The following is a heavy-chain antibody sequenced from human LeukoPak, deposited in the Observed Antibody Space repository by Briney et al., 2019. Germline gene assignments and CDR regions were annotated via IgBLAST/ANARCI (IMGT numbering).Heavy chain of an antibody. CDR1: GGTFSSYT. Sequence: GSSVKVSCKASGGTFSSYTISWVRQAPRQGLEWMGRIIPILGIANYAQKFQGRVTITADKSTSTAYMELSSLRSEDTAVYYCAGGVADFAVVTDVYFDYWGQGTLVTVSS. CDR3: AGGVADFAVVTDVYFDY. V-gene: IGHV1-69*02. CDR2: IIPILGIA. D-gene: IGHD3-3*01. J-gene: IGHJ4*02.